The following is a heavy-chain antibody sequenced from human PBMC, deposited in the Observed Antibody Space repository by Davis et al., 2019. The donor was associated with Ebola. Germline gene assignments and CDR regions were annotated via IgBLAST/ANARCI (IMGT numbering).Heavy chain of an antibody. CDR2: ISYDGSNK. V-gene: IGHV3-30*03. CDR3: ARDGGDFSSSWYVKDYYYGMDV. J-gene: IGHJ6*02. D-gene: IGHD6-13*01. Sequence: GESLKISCAASGFTFSRYSMNWVRQAPGKGLEWVAVISYDGSNKYYADSVKGRFTISRDNSKNTLYLQMNSLRVEDTAVYYCARDGGDFSSSWYVKDYYYGMDVWGQGTTVTVSS. CDR1: GFTFSRYS.